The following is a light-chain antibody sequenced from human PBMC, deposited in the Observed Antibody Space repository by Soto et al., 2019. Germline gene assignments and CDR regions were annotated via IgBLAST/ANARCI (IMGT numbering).Light chain of an antibody. CDR1: SGHSSFI. CDR3: ETWDSNTRV. Sequence: QLVLTQSSSASASLGSSVKLTCTLSSGHSSFIIACHQQQPGKAPRYLMKLEGSGSYNKGSGVPDRFSGSSSGADRYLTISNLQFEDEADYYCETWDSNTRVFGGGTKVTVL. V-gene: IGLV4-60*02. J-gene: IGLJ3*02. CDR2: LEGSGSY.